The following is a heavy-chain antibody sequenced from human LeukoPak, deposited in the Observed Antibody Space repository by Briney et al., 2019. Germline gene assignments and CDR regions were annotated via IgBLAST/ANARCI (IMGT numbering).Heavy chain of an antibody. CDR2: IKQDGSKK. CDR3: TRVGYLDQGIDY. J-gene: IGHJ4*02. D-gene: IGHD5-18*01. CDR1: GFPFSSYW. Sequence: GGSLRLSCVASGFPFSSYWMTWVRQAPGEGRGWVANIKQDGSKKSYVDSVKGRFTISRDNARSSLYLQMYSLRAEDTAIYSSTRVGYLDQGIDYWGQGTLLTLSS. V-gene: IGHV3-7*04.